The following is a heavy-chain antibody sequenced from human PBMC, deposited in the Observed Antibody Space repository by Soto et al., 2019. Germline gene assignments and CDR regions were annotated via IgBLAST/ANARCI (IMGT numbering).Heavy chain of an antibody. J-gene: IGHJ5*02. D-gene: IGHD3-16*01. CDR3: ARMATFGSLNWFDP. V-gene: IGHV1-8*01. CDR1: GYSFTNND. Sequence: ASVKISCKASGYSFTNNDVTWVRQATGQGLEWMGWMNPGSGDTGYAQKFQGRVTMTRDISIATAYMELSSLRSDDTATYYCARMATFGSLNWFDPWGQGTLVTVSS. CDR2: MNPGSGDT.